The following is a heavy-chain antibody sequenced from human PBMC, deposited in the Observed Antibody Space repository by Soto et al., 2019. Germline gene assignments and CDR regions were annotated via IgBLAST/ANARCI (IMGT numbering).Heavy chain of an antibody. CDR3: ARGRHYLAVAGRDADWFDP. Sequence: QVQLVESGGGVVQPGRSLRLSCAASGFTFSSYAMHWVRQAPGKGLEWVAVISCDGSNKYYADSVKGRFTISRDNSKNTLYLQMNSLRAEDTAVYYCARGRHYLAVAGRDADWFDPWGQGTLVTVSS. D-gene: IGHD6-19*01. V-gene: IGHV3-30-3*01. J-gene: IGHJ5*02. CDR2: ISCDGSNK. CDR1: GFTFSSYA.